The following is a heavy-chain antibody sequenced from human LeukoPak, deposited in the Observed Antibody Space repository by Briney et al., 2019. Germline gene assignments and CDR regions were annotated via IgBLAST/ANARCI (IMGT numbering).Heavy chain of an antibody. V-gene: IGHV1-18*01. CDR3: ARSGDYDFWSGYWRGSAFDI. CDR2: ISAYNGNT. Sequence: ASVKLSCKASGYTFTSYGISWVRQAPGQGLEWVGWISAYNGNTNYAQTLQGRVTMTTDDSTSTAYLQLRSLRADDTAVYYCARSGDYDFWSGYWRGSAFDIWGQGTMVTVSS. D-gene: IGHD3-3*01. J-gene: IGHJ3*02. CDR1: GYTFTSYG.